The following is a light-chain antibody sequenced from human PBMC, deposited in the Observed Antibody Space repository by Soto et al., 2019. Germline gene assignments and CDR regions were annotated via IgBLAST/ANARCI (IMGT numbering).Light chain of an antibody. CDR1: QSVSSY. J-gene: IGKJ5*01. CDR3: QQRSNWPIT. V-gene: IGKV3-11*01. Sequence: IVWKHSPATLSFSPWQRATLYCRASQSVSSYLAWYQQKPGQAPRLLMYGASNRATGIPARFSGSGSGTDFTLTISSLEPEDFAVYYCQQRSNWPITFGQGTRLEIK. CDR2: GAS.